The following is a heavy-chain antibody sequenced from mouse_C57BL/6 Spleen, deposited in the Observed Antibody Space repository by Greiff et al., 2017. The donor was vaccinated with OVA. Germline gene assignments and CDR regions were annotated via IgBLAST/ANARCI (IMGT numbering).Heavy chain of an antibody. J-gene: IGHJ3*01. CDR3: APFITAVPFAY. CDR1: GYTFTSYW. Sequence: QVQLQQPGAELVKPGASVKLSCKASGYTFTSYWMHWVKQRPGQGLEWIGMIHPNSGSTNYNEKFKSKATLTVDKSSSTAYMQLSCLTSEDSAVYYCAPFITAVPFAYWGQGTLLTVSA. CDR2: IHPNSGST. D-gene: IGHD1-1*01. V-gene: IGHV1-64*01.